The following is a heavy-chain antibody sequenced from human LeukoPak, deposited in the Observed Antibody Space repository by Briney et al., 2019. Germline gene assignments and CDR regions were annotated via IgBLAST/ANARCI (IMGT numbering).Heavy chain of an antibody. CDR1: GYSFTSYW. J-gene: IGHJ4*02. CDR2: IYPGDSDT. Sequence: RGESLKISCKGSGYSFTSYWIGWVRQMPGKGLEWMGIIYPGDSDTRYSPSFQGQVTISADKSISTAYLQWSSLKASDTAMYYCARHLSSSGWYFDYWGQGTLVTVSS. CDR3: ARHLSSSGWYFDY. V-gene: IGHV5-51*01. D-gene: IGHD6-19*01.